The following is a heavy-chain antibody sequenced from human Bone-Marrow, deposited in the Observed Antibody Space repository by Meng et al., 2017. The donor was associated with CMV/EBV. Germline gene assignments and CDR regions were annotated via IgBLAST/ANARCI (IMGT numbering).Heavy chain of an antibody. D-gene: IGHD3-9*01. V-gene: IGHV1-2*02. CDR2: INPKSGGT. J-gene: IGHJ4*02. CDR3: ARGSFRILTGYSYPYYFDH. CDR1: GGTFSSYT. Sequence: ASVKVSCKASGGTFSSYTISWVRQAPGQGLEWMGWINPKSGGTHYSQKFQGRVTMTRDTSISTAYMELSRLISDDTAVYYCARGSFRILTGYSYPYYFDHWGQATLVTVSS.